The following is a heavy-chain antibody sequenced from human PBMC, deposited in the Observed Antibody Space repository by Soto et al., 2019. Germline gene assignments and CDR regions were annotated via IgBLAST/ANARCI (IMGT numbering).Heavy chain of an antibody. Sequence: QVQLVESGGGVVQPGRSLRLSCAASGFSISSYGMHWVRQTPGKGLHWVAVVAYDGSYQHYADSVKGRFTISRDISKNPLFLEMDSLKPEDTAVYYCAKDNVNSGPSPDWFDPWSQGTLVTCSS. CDR3: AKDNVNSGPSPDWFDP. CDR1: GFSISSYG. CDR2: VAYDGSYQ. D-gene: IGHD6-19*01. J-gene: IGHJ5*02. V-gene: IGHV3-30*18.